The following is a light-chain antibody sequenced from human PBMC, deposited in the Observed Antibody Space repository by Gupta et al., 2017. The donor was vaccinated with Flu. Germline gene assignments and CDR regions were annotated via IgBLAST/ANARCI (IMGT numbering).Light chain of an antibody. Sequence: TCSGDKLGDKYASWYQQKPGQSPVLVIYQDSRRPSGIPERFSGSNSGNTATLTVSGTQAVDEADYYCQAWDSSIVVFGGGTKLTVL. CDR3: QAWDSSIVV. V-gene: IGLV3-1*01. CDR1: KLGDKY. CDR2: QDS. J-gene: IGLJ2*01.